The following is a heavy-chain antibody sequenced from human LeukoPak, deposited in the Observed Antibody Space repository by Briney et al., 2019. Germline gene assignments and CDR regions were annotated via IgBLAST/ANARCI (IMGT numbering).Heavy chain of an antibody. D-gene: IGHD4-17*01. CDR1: GYTFTGYY. CDR2: INPNSGGT. J-gene: IGHJ4*02. CDR3: AKEMATVTSFDY. V-gene: IGHV1-2*02. Sequence: ASVKVSCKASGYTFTGYYMHWVRQAPGQGLEWMGWINPNSGGTNYAQKFQGRVTMTRDTSISTAYMELSRLRSDDTAVYYCAKEMATVTSFDYWGQGTLVTVSS.